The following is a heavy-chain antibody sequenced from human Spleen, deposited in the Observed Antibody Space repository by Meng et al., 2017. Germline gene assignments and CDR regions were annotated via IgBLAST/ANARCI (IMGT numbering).Heavy chain of an antibody. D-gene: IGHD6-19*01. CDR3: ARIAVPGYNWFGS. Sequence: SETLSLTCNVSGGSISGGRYYWNWIRQPAGKGLEWIGRVFPNGDPNYNPSLMRRVTISVDTSKNQSSLRLTSVTAADTAMYYCARIAVPGYNWFGSWGQGTLVTVSS. J-gene: IGHJ5*01. CDR1: GGSISGGRYY. CDR2: VFPNGDP. V-gene: IGHV4-61*02.